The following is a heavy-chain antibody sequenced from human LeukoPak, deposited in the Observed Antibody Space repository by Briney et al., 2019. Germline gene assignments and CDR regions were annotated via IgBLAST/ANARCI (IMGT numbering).Heavy chain of an antibody. CDR1: GFTVSSNY. J-gene: IGHJ6*03. CDR3: AKDSYYYDSRGYYPSYYYYYMDV. D-gene: IGHD3-22*01. CDR2: IYSGGSI. V-gene: IGHV3-53*01. Sequence: GGSLRLSCAASGFTVSSNYMSWVRQAPGKGLEWVSVIYSGGSIYYADSVKGRFTTSRDNSKNTLYLQMNSLRAEDTAVYYCAKDSYYYDSRGYYPSYYYYYMDVWGKGTTVTVSS.